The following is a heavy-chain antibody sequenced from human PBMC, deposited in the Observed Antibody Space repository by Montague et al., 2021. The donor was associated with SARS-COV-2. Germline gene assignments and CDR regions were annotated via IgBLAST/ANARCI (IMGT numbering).Heavy chain of an antibody. V-gene: IGHV2-70*01. CDR1: GFSLSTSGMC. Sequence: PALVKPTQTLTLTCTFSGFSLSTSGMCVSWIRQPPGKALEWLALIDWDDDKYYSTSLKTRLTISKDTSKNQVVLTMTNMDPVDTATYYCARTYYDILTGYYTYDDWGQGTLVTVSS. D-gene: IGHD3-9*01. J-gene: IGHJ4*02. CDR3: ARTYYDILTGYYTYDD. CDR2: IDWDDDK.